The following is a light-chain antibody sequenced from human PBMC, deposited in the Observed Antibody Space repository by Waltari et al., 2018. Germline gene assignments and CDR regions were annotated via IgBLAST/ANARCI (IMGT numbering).Light chain of an antibody. J-gene: IGLJ1*01. CDR1: SSNIGARYD. CDR2: ADS. Sequence: QRVTFSCTGSSSNIGARYDVHWYQQLPGTAPKLLIYADSNRPSGVPDRFSGSRSGTSASLAITGLQAEDEADYYCQSFDSSLSGYVFGTGTKVTVL. CDR3: QSFDSSLSGYV. V-gene: IGLV1-40*01.